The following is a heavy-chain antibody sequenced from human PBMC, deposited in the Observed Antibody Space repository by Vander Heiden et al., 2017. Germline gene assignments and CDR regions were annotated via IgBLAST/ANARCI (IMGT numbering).Heavy chain of an antibody. CDR3: ARGPVYYYYGMDV. CDR2: IGYDGSNK. CDR1: GFTVSSYG. Sequence: QVQLVESGGGVVTPGRSLRPTLAASGFTVSSYGMHWVRQAPGKGLEWGAVIGYDGSNKYYADSVKGRFTISRDNSKNTLYLQMNSLRAEDTAVYYCARGPVYYYYGMDVWGQGTTVTVSS. V-gene: IGHV3-33*01. J-gene: IGHJ6*02.